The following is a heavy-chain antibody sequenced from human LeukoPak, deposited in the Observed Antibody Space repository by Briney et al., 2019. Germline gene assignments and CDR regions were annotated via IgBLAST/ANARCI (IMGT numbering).Heavy chain of an antibody. V-gene: IGHV3-21*01. J-gene: IGHJ4*02. Sequence: GGSLRLSCAASGFTFSSYSMNWVRQAPGKWLEWVSSISSSSSYIYYADSVKGRFTISRDNAKNSLYLQMNSLRAEDTAVYYCALGYSYGARLDYLGQGTLVTVSS. D-gene: IGHD5-18*01. CDR3: ALGYSYGARLDY. CDR1: GFTFSSYS. CDR2: ISSSSSYI.